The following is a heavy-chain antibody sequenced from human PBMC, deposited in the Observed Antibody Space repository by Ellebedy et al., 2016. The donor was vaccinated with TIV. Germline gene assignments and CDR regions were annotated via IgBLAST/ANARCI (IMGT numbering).Heavy chain of an antibody. CDR1: GYTFTSYA. J-gene: IGHJ4*02. D-gene: IGHD1-1*01. CDR3: ARNPPGTTRLDY. V-gene: IGHV1-3*01. CDR2: INAGNGGT. Sequence: ASVKVSCKASGYTFTSYAMYWVRQAPGQGPEWMGWINAGNGGTQYSQKFQGRVTITTDTSASIAFMELSRLRSEDTSVYYCARNPPGTTRLDYWGQGALVTVSS.